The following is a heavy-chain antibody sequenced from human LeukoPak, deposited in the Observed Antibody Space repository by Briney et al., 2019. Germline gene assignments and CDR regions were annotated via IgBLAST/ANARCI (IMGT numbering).Heavy chain of an antibody. D-gene: IGHD6-6*01. J-gene: IGHJ6*03. CDR3: ARARIAARLFSRRAFFMDV. CDR1: GGSFSGYY. Sequence: PSETLSLTCAVCGGSFSGYYWTWIRQPPGKGLEWIGSIYYSGSTYYNPSLKSRVTISVDTSKNQFSLKLSSVTAADTAVYYCARARIAARLFSRRAFFMDVWGKGTTVTVSS. V-gene: IGHV4-34*01. CDR2: IYYSGST.